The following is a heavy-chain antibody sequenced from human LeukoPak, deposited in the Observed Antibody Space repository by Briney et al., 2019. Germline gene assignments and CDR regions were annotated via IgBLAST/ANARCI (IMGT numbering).Heavy chain of an antibody. CDR1: GFTFSSYA. V-gene: IGHV3-23*01. CDR3: AKDERDGYNPGYYFDY. D-gene: IGHD5-24*01. Sequence: GGSLRLSCAASGFTFSSYAMSWVRQAPGKGLEWVSSISGSGASTYYADSVKGRFTISRDNSKNTLYLQMNSLRAEDTAVYYCAKDERDGYNPGYYFDYWGQGTLVTVSS. CDR2: ISGSGAST. J-gene: IGHJ4*02.